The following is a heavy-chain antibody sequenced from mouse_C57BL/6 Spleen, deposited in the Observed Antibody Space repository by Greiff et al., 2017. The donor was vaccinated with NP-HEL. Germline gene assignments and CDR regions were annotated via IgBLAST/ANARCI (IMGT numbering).Heavy chain of an antibody. CDR3: ARAGTGYFDY. V-gene: IGHV3-6*01. CDR2: ISYDGSN. CDR1: GYSITSGYY. Sequence: VQLKESGPGLVKPSQSLSLTCSVTGYSITSGYYWNWIRQFPGNKLEWMGYISYDGSNNYNPSLKNRISITRDTSKNQFFLKLNSVTTEDTATYCCARAGTGYFDYWGQGTTLTVSS. J-gene: IGHJ2*01. D-gene: IGHD4-1*01.